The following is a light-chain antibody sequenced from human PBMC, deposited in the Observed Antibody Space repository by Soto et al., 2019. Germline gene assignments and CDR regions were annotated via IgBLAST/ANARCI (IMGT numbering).Light chain of an antibody. CDR1: RSVTTF. J-gene: IGKJ1*01. CDR3: QQSHNWPRT. Sequence: EIVLTQSPGTLSLSSGERATLSCRASRSVTTFLAWYQQRPGQAPRLLISGASNRAAGIPARFSGSGSGTDFTLTISSLEPEDFAVYYCQQSHNWPRTFGQGTKVDIK. CDR2: GAS. V-gene: IGKV3-11*01.